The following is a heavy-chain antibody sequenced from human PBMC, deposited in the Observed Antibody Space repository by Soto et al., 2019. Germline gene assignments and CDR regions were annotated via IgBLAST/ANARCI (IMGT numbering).Heavy chain of an antibody. J-gene: IGHJ4*02. V-gene: IGHV3-7*01. D-gene: IGHD6-13*01. CDR2: IKQDGSEK. CDR1: GFTFSNYW. Sequence: HPVGSLRLSCAASGFTFSNYWMSWVRQAPGKGLEWVANIKQDGSEKYFVDSVKGRFTISRDNAKNSLYLQINSLRAEDTAVYYCARLPPLYSRYYFDYWGRGTLVTVSS. CDR3: ARLPPLYSRYYFDY.